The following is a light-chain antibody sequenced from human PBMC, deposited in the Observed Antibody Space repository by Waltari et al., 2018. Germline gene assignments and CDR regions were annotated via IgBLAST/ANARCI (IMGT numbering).Light chain of an antibody. CDR3: QQYDISPLT. CDR1: QTIRTTY. CDR2: GTF. V-gene: IGKV3-20*01. J-gene: IGKJ4*01. Sequence: EIVLTQSPATMSLSPGEGATSPCRTSQTIRTTYLAWYQQKPGQAPTLLIYGTFSRATGIPDRFTGSGSGTDFSLTISSLEPEDFATYYCQQYDISPLTFGGGTKVEIK.